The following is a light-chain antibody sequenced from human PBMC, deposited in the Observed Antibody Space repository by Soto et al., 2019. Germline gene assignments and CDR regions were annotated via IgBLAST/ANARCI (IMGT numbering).Light chain of an antibody. Sequence: DIQMTQSPSTLSASVGDRVTITCRASQSISSWLAWYQQKPGKAPNLLIYDASNLESGVPSRFSGSGSGTEFTLTISSLQPDDFATYYCQQYNSYQWTFGQGTTVDIK. CDR3: QQYNSYQWT. CDR2: DAS. J-gene: IGKJ1*01. V-gene: IGKV1-5*01. CDR1: QSISSW.